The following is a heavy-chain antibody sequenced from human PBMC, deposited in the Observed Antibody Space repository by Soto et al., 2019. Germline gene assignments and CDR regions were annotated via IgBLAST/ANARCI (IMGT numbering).Heavy chain of an antibody. V-gene: IGHV4-59*01. CDR1: GGSISSYY. CDR3: AINVGIAVAGVDY. D-gene: IGHD6-19*01. CDR2: IYYSGST. J-gene: IGHJ4*02. Sequence: SETLPLTCTVSGGSISSYYWSWIRQPPGKGLKWIGYIYYSGSTNYNPSLKSRVTISVDTSKNQFSLKLSSVTAADTAVYYCAINVGIAVAGVDYWGQGTLVT.